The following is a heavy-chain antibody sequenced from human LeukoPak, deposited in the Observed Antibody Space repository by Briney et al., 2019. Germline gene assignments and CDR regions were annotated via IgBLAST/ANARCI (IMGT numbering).Heavy chain of an antibody. D-gene: IGHD1-14*01. CDR3: ARAEPDGGFDP. V-gene: IGHV4-30-4*01. J-gene: IGHJ5*02. CDR1: GGSISSDNYY. CDR2: VYYSGST. Sequence: TLSLTCTVSGGSISSDNYYWSWIRQPPGKGLEWIGYVYYSGSTYYNPSLKSRVTISVDTSKKQFSLRLSSVTAADTAVYHWARAEPDGGFDPWGQGTLVAVSS.